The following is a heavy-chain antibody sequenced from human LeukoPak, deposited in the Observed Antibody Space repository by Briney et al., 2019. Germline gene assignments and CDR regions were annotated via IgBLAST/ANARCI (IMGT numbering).Heavy chain of an antibody. D-gene: IGHD1-26*01. Sequence: SETLSLTCSVSGDSISRYYWSWIRQPAGKGLEWIGLVYTPGTTKYNPSLKSRVTMSVDTSKNQFSLKLTSVTAADTAVYYCARSSGSYGVAWFDPWGQGTLVTVSS. V-gene: IGHV4-4*07. J-gene: IGHJ5*02. CDR1: GDSISRYY. CDR2: VYTPGTT. CDR3: ARSSGSYGVAWFDP.